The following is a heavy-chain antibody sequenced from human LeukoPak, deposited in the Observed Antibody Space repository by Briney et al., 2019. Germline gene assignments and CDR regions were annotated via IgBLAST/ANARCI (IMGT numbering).Heavy chain of an antibody. CDR3: ARVSRGGVRGANFDY. J-gene: IGHJ4*02. Sequence: ASVKVSCKASGYTFTSYYMHWVRQAPGQGLEWMGIINPSGGSTSYAQKFQGRVTMTRDMSTSTVYMELSSLRSEDTAVYYCARVSRGGVRGANFDYWGQGTLVTVSS. CDR1: GYTFTSYY. D-gene: IGHD3-10*01. CDR2: INPSGGST. V-gene: IGHV1-46*01.